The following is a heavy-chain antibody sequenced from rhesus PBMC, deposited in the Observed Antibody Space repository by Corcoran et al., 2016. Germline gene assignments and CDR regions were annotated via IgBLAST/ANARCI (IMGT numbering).Heavy chain of an antibody. CDR1: GYSISSGYY. CDR2: IYSSGGSN. CDR3: ARFNIWTGYYYFDY. Sequence: QVQLQESGTGLVKPSETLSLTCAFSGYSISSGYYWVWIRQPPRKGLEWIGSIYSSGGSNYLNPSLKSRVTLSIDTSKNQFSLKLSSVTAADTAVYYCARFNIWTGYYYFDYWGQGVLVTVSS. J-gene: IGHJ4*01. V-gene: IGHV4S14*01. D-gene: IGHD3-3*01.